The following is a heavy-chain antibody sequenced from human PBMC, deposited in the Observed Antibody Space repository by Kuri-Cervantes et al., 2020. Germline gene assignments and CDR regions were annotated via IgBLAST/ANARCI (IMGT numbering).Heavy chain of an antibody. Sequence: LSLTCAASGFTFSSYAMTWVRQSSVKGLEWVSTISTAGGSTYYTDSVKGRFSISRDNSRHSLYLQMNSLRTEDTALYYCAKAIEMATISDYFDYWGQGTLVTVSS. D-gene: IGHD5-24*01. CDR1: GFTFSSYA. CDR2: ISTAGGST. J-gene: IGHJ4*02. V-gene: IGHV3-23*01. CDR3: AKAIEMATISDYFDY.